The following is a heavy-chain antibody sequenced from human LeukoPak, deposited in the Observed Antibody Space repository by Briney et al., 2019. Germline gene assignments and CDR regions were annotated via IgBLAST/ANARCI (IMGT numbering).Heavy chain of an antibody. Sequence: GGPLRLSCAASGFTFSGYGMHWVRQAPGEGLEWVAFIHYDGARSYYADSVKGRFTISRDNSRNTLYLQMNSLRAEDTAVYYCARTLVVVMYYGMDVWGQGTTVTVSS. CDR1: GFTFSGYG. D-gene: IGHD3-22*01. CDR3: ARTLVVVMYYGMDV. CDR2: IHYDGARS. J-gene: IGHJ6*02. V-gene: IGHV3-30*02.